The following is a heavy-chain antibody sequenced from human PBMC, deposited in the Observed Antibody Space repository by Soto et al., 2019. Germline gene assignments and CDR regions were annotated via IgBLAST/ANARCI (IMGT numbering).Heavy chain of an antibody. V-gene: IGHV3-11*06. CDR2: ISSSSSYT. Sequence: GSLRLPCAASGFTFSDYYMSWIRQAPGKGLERVSYISSSSSYTNYADSVKGRFTISRDNAKNSLYLQMNSLRAEDTAVYYCASSWYYYDSSGYFDYWGQGTLVTVS. D-gene: IGHD3-22*01. J-gene: IGHJ4*02. CDR1: GFTFSDYY. CDR3: ASSWYYYDSSGYFDY.